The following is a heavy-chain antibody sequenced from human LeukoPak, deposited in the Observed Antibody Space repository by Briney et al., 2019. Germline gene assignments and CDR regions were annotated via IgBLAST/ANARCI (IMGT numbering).Heavy chain of an antibody. CDR3: ARDYYGSGSYHFDY. CDR1: GFTFGSYA. D-gene: IGHD3-10*01. V-gene: IGHV3-30*04. Sequence: GGSRRLSCAASGFTFGSYAMHWVRQAPGKGLEWVAVISYDGSNKYYADSVKGRFTISRDNSKSTLYLQMNSLRAEDTAVYYCARDYYGSGSYHFDYWGQGTLVTVSS. J-gene: IGHJ4*02. CDR2: ISYDGSNK.